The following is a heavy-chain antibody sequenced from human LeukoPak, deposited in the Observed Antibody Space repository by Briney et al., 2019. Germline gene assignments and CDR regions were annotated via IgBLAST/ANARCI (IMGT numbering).Heavy chain of an antibody. D-gene: IGHD1-1*01. Sequence: GGSLRLSCAASGFTFSSYWMTWVRQAPGKGLEWVANIKEDGSERHYVDSVKGRFTISRDNAKNSLFLQMNSLRAEDTAVYYCARALQLEKAEDAFDIWGQGTMVTVSS. CDR3: ARALQLEKAEDAFDI. CDR1: GFTFSSYW. CDR2: IKEDGSER. V-gene: IGHV3-7*01. J-gene: IGHJ3*02.